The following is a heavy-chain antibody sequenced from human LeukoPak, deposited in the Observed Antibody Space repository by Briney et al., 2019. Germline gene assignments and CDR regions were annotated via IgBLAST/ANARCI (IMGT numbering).Heavy chain of an antibody. CDR1: GGSISSSSYY. J-gene: IGHJ4*02. V-gene: IGHV4-39*01. Sequence: PSETLSLTRTVSGGSISSSSYYWGWIRQPPGKGLEWIGSIYYSGSSSYYNPSLKSRVTISVDTSKNQFSLELSSVTAADTAVYYCARRAREFGWVFDYWGQGTLVTVSS. D-gene: IGHD3-10*01. CDR2: IYYSGSSS. CDR3: ARRAREFGWVFDY.